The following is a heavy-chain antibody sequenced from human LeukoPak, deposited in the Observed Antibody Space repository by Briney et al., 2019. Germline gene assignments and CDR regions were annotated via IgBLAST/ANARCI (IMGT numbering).Heavy chain of an antibody. CDR3: ARRIGDYDSGSYEN. Sequence: PGGSLRLSCAASGFTFSGSAMHWVRQASGKGLEWVGRVRSKSNSYATEYAASVKGRFTISRDDSKNMAYLQMNSLKIEDTAVYYCARRIGDYDSGSYENWGQGTLVTVSS. CDR1: GFTFSGSA. V-gene: IGHV3-73*01. CDR2: VRSKSNSYAT. J-gene: IGHJ4*02. D-gene: IGHD3-10*01.